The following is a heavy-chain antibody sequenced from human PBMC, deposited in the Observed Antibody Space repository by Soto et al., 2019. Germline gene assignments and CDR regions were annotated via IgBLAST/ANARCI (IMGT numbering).Heavy chain of an antibody. V-gene: IGHV3-15*01. D-gene: IGHD6-19*01. CDR1: GFTFTYAW. CDR2: IKSKKDGEAT. J-gene: IGHJ4*02. CDR3: TTCAVTVAGT. Sequence: EVKLVESGGVLVKPGGSLRLSCAASGFTFTYAWMSWVRQAPGTVLEWVARIKSKKDGEATDYSAPVNGRFTISREDAKTTVYLQRPSRESGETAVQYCTTCAVTVAGTWGQGTVVTVSS.